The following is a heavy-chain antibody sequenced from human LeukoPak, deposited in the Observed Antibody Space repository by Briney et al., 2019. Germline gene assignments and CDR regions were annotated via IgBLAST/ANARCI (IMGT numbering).Heavy chain of an antibody. CDR1: GFTFSSYA. Sequence: GGSLRLSCAASGFTFSSYAMSWVRQAPGKGLEWVSAISGSGGSTYYADSVKGRFTISRDNSKNTLYLQMNSLRAEDTAVYYCAKCSNDFWSGYYSQVDYMDVWGKGTTVIISS. V-gene: IGHV3-23*01. CDR2: ISGSGGST. CDR3: AKCSNDFWSGYYSQVDYMDV. J-gene: IGHJ6*03. D-gene: IGHD3-3*01.